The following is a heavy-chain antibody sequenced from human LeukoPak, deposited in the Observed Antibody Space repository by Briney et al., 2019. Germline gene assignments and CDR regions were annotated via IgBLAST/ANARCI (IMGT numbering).Heavy chain of an antibody. D-gene: IGHD6-19*01. CDR2: ISGSGGST. J-gene: IGHJ4*02. V-gene: IGHV3-23*01. CDR1: GFTFNSYA. CDR3: AKGIGSGWYGCFDY. Sequence: GGSLRLSCVASGFTFNSYATNWVRQAPGKGLEWVSVISGSGGSTYYADSVKGRFTISRDNSKNTLYLQMNSLRAEDTAVYYCAKGIGSGWYGCFDYWGQGALVTVSS.